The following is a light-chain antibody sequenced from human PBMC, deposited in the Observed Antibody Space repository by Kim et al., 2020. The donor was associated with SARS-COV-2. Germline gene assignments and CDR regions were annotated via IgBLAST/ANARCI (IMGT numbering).Light chain of an antibody. J-gene: IGLJ3*02. CDR2: DVS. CDR3: SSYTSSITLV. CDR1: SSDVGTYNF. V-gene: IGLV2-14*03. Sequence: QSALTQPASVSGSPGQSITISCTGTSSDVGTYNFVSWYQQHPGKAPKLMIYDVSNRPSGVSNRFSGSKSGITASLTISGLQAEDEADYYCSSYTSSITLVFGGVTQLTVL.